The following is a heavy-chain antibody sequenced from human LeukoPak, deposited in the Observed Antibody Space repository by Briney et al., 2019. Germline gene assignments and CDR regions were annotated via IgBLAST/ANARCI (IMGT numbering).Heavy chain of an antibody. CDR2: IYYSGST. V-gene: IGHV4-39*01. CDR1: GGSISSSSYY. D-gene: IGHD3-10*01. Sequence: SETLSLTCTVSGGSISSSSYYWGWIRQPPGKGLEWIGSIYYSGSTYYNPSLKSRVTISVDTSKNQFSLKLSSVTAADTAVYYCARGAMVRGVIPGQLDVWGKGTTVTVSS. J-gene: IGHJ6*04. CDR3: ARGAMVRGVIPGQLDV.